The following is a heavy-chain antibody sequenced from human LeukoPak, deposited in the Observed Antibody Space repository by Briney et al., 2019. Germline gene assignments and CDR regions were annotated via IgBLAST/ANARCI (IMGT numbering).Heavy chain of an antibody. CDR1: GYTFTGYY. Sequence: ASVTVSCKASGYTFTGYYMHWVRQAPGQGLEWMGWINPNSGDTNYAQKLQGRVTMTRDTSISTAYMELSRLRSDDTAVYYCARDKSGSSGWYSYFDYWGQGTLVTVSS. V-gene: IGHV1-2*02. D-gene: IGHD6-19*01. J-gene: IGHJ4*02. CDR2: INPNSGDT. CDR3: ARDKSGSSGWYSYFDY.